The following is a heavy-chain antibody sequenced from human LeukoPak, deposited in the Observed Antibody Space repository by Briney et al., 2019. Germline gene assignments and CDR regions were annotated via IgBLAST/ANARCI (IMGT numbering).Heavy chain of an antibody. CDR2: ISGGGDST. Sequence: PGGSLRLSCAASGFTFSSYAMSWVRQAPGKGLEWVSGISGGGDSTYYTNSVKGRFTISRDNSKNTVYLQMNSLRADDTAVYYCAKEEGSLPPSVDYWGQGTLVAVSS. CDR3: AKEEGSLPPSVDY. D-gene: IGHD3-16*01. V-gene: IGHV3-23*01. J-gene: IGHJ4*02. CDR1: GFTFSSYA.